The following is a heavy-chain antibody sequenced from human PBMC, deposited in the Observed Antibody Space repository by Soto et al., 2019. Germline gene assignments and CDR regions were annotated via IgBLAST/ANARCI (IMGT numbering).Heavy chain of an antibody. J-gene: IGHJ5*02. D-gene: IGHD2-2*01. CDR2: ISAYNGNT. CDR3: ARAGFIVVVPAAMLHWFDA. CDR1: GYTFTSYC. V-gene: IGHV1-18*01. Sequence: ASVKVSCKASGYTFTSYCISWVRQAPGQGLEWMGWISAYNGNTNYAQKLQGRVTMTTDTSTSTAYMELRSLRSDDTAVYYCARAGFIVVVPAAMLHWFDAWGQGTLVTVSS.